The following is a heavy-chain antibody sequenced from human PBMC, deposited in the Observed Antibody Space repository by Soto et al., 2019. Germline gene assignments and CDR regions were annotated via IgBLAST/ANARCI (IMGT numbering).Heavy chain of an antibody. Sequence: SETLSLTCTVSGGSIISYYWSWIRQPPGKGLEWIGYIYYSGSTNYNPSLKSRVTISVDTSKNQFSLKLSSVTAADTAVYYCARDRGNRDNWFDPWGQGTLVTVSS. CDR3: ARDRGNRDNWFDP. CDR1: GGSIISYY. D-gene: IGHD2-15*01. CDR2: IYYSGST. J-gene: IGHJ5*02. V-gene: IGHV4-59*01.